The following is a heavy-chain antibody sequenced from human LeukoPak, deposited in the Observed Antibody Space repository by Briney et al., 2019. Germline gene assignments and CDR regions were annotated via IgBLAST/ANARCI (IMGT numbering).Heavy chain of an antibody. Sequence: GGSLRLSCAASGFTFISYAMSWVRQAPGKGLDWVSTISGSSGSTYYADSVKGRFTISRDNSKNTLYLQMDSPRAEDTAVYYCAKGGATARFDYWGQGTLVTVSS. D-gene: IGHD1-26*01. J-gene: IGHJ4*02. CDR1: GFTFISYA. CDR3: AKGGATARFDY. V-gene: IGHV3-23*01. CDR2: ISGSSGST.